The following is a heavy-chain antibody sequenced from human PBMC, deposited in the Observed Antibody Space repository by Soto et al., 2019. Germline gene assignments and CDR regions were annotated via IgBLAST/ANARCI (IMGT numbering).Heavy chain of an antibody. CDR2: IYYSGST. Sequence: PSETLSLTCTVSGGSISSCGYYWSWIRQHPGKGLEWIGYIYYSGSTYYNPSLKSRVTISVDTSKNQFSLKLSSVTAADTAVYYCAREQQLVAGWFDPWGQGTLVTVSS. D-gene: IGHD6-13*01. CDR3: AREQQLVAGWFDP. J-gene: IGHJ5*02. CDR1: GGSISSCGYY. V-gene: IGHV4-31*03.